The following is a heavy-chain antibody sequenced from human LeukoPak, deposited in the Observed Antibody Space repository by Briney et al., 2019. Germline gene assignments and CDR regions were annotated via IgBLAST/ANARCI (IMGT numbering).Heavy chain of an antibody. CDR1: GFTFTRHW. Sequence: PGGSLRLSCAASGFTFTRHWMHWVRHAPGKGLVWVSRINSEGSITSYADSVKGRFTISRDNAKNTLYLQMNSLRAEDTAVYYCANGYCSSTSCYQDYYYYMDVWGKGTTVTISS. CDR3: ANGYCSSTSCYQDYYYYMDV. J-gene: IGHJ6*03. CDR2: INSEGSIT. D-gene: IGHD2-2*03. V-gene: IGHV3-74*01.